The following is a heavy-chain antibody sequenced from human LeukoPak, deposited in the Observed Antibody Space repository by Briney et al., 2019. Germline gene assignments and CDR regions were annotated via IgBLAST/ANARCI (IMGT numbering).Heavy chain of an antibody. CDR2: IKRDGSER. J-gene: IGHJ5*02. D-gene: IGHD3-3*01. CDR3: ARVGRFLEWLLSPASNWFDP. CDR1: GFTFSSYW. V-gene: IGHV3-7*01. Sequence: GGSLRLSCAASGFTFSSYWMSWVRQAPGKGLEWVANIKRDGSERCYVDSVKGRFTISRDNAKNSLYLQMNSLRAEDTAVYYCARVGRFLEWLLSPASNWFDPWGQGTLVTVSS.